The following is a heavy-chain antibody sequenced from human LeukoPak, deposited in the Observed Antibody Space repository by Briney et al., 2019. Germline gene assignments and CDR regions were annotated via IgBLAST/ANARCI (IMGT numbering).Heavy chain of an antibody. CDR3: AKGGYSSSWYKDYYYYGMDV. J-gene: IGHJ6*02. CDR2: IRYDGSNK. Sequence: GGSLRLSCTASGFTFSSYGMHWVRQAPGKGLEWVAFIRYDGSNKYYADSVKGRFTISRDNSKSTLYLQLNSLRTEETAVYYCAKGGYSSSWYKDYYYYGMDVWGQGTRSPSP. V-gene: IGHV3-30*02. CDR1: GFTFSSYG. D-gene: IGHD6-13*01.